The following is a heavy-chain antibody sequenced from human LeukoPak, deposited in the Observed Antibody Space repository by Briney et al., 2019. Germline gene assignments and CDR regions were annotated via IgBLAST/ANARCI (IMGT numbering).Heavy chain of an antibody. CDR2: INQDGSEK. D-gene: IGHD3-16*01. CDR3: AREGAPGAFDI. CDR1: GFTFSSYW. Sequence: PGGSLRLSCAASGFTFSSYWMSWVRQAPGKGLEWVANINQDGSEKYYVDSVKGRFTISRDNAKNSLYLQMNNLRAEDTAVYFCAREGAPGAFDIWGQGTMVTVSS. J-gene: IGHJ3*02. V-gene: IGHV3-7*01.